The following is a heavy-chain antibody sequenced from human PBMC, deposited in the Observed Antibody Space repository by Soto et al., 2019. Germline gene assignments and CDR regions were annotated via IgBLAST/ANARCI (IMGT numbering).Heavy chain of an antibody. Sequence: GGSLRLSCAASGFTFSSYAMSWVRQAPGKGLEWVSAISGSGGSTYYADSVKGRFTISRDNSKNTLYLQMNSLRAEDTAVYYCAKVGRRDIVVVPAALKFDYWGQGTLVTVSS. CDR1: GFTFSSYA. CDR2: ISGSGGST. D-gene: IGHD2-2*01. J-gene: IGHJ4*02. V-gene: IGHV3-23*01. CDR3: AKVGRRDIVVVPAALKFDY.